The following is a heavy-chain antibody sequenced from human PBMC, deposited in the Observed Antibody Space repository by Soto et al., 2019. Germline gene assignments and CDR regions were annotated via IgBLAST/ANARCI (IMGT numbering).Heavy chain of an antibody. D-gene: IGHD3-22*01. CDR2: INPNSGGT. Sequence: QVQLVQSGAEVKKPGASVKVSCKASGYTFTGYYMHWVRQAPGQGLEWMGWINPNSGGTNYAQKFQCRVTMTRDTSISTAYMELSRLRSDDTAVYYCARNVNYYDSSGYYPRRMGYYYGMDVWGQGTTVTVSS. V-gene: IGHV1-2*02. CDR3: ARNVNYYDSSGYYPRRMGYYYGMDV. J-gene: IGHJ6*02. CDR1: GYTFTGYY.